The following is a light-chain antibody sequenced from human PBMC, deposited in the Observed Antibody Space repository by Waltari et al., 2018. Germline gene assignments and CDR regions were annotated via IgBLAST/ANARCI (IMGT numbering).Light chain of an antibody. CDR1: ESVLYSSNNKNY. J-gene: IGKJ3*01. CDR2: WAS. CDR3: QQYFIAPLT. V-gene: IGKV4-1*01. Sequence: DIVMTQSPDSLAVSLGERATLNCNSSESVLYSSNNKNYLAWYQQKPGQPPKLLIYWASTRESGVPDRFSGSGSGTDFTLTISSLQAEDVAVYYCQQYFIAPLTFGPGTKVDIK.